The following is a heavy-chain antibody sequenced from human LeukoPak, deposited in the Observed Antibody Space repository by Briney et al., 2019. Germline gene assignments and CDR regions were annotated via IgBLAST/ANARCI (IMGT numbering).Heavy chain of an antibody. D-gene: IGHD6-19*01. CDR1: GGSISSYY. Sequence: SETLSLTCTVSGGSISSYYWSWIRQPPGKGLEWIGYIYYSGSTYYNPSLKSRVTISVDTSKNQFSLKLTSVTAADTAVYYCASDKGASGWGLGYWGQGTLVTVSS. V-gene: IGHV4-59*08. CDR2: IYYSGST. CDR3: ASDKGASGWGLGY. J-gene: IGHJ4*02.